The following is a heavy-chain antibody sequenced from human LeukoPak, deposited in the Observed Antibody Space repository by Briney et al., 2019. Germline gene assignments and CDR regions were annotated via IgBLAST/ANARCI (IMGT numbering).Heavy chain of an antibody. CDR2: INTNTGNP. Sequence: ASVKVSCKASGHTFTSYAMNWVRQAPGQGLEWMGWINTNTGNPTYAQGLTGRFVFSLDTSVSTAYLQISSLKAEDTAVYYCARERRIAARGGFDPWGQGTLVTVSS. CDR1: GHTFTSYA. J-gene: IGHJ5*02. CDR3: ARERRIAARGGFDP. V-gene: IGHV7-4-1*02. D-gene: IGHD6-6*01.